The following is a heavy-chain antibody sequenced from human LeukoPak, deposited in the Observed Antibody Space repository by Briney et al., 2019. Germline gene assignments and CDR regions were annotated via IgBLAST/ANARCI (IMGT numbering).Heavy chain of an antibody. V-gene: IGHV3-48*01. D-gene: IGHD3-22*01. J-gene: IGHJ4*02. CDR2: ISSSGSNI. Sequence: GGTLRLSCAASGFTFSSYAMSWVRQAPGKGLEWVSYISSSGSNIYYADSVKGRFTISRDNSMNSVYLQMNSLRAEDTAVYYCARDNYDSSTPYYFDNWGQGTLVTVSS. CDR3: ARDNYDSSTPYYFDN. CDR1: GFTFSSYA.